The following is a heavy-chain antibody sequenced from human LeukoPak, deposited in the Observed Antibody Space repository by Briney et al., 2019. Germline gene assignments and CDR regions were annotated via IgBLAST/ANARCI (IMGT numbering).Heavy chain of an antibody. V-gene: IGHV4-30-4*02. D-gene: IGHD6-13*01. CDR3: ARVPSGARGIAAP. CDR2: IYYSGST. Sequence: TSETLSLTCTVSGGSISSGDYYWSWIRQPPGKGLEWIGYIYYSGSTYYNPSLKSRVTISVDTSKNQFSLKLSSVTAADTAVYYCARVPSGARGIAAPWGQGALVTVSS. J-gene: IGHJ5*02. CDR1: GGSISSGDYY.